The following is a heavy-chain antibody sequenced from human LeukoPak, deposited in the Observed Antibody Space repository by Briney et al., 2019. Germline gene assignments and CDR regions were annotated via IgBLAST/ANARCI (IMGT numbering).Heavy chain of an antibody. CDR1: GGSISSYY. CDR3: ARGGHYDSTHFDYYHVMDV. Sequence: SETLSLTCTVSGGSISSYYWSWIRKPAGKGLEWIGRIYSSGSTNYISSLKSRVTISIDTSKNQFSLELTSVTAADTAVYYCARGGHYDSTHFDYYHVMDVWGKGTTVSVSS. CDR2: IYSSGST. V-gene: IGHV4-4*07. D-gene: IGHD4-17*01. J-gene: IGHJ6*04.